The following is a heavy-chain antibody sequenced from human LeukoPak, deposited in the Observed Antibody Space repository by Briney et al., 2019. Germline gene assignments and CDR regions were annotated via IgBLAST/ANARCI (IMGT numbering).Heavy chain of an antibody. D-gene: IGHD6-6*01. CDR2: ISSSSSYI. CDR3: AREGTQGGSSHPDY. V-gene: IGHV3-21*01. J-gene: IGHJ4*02. CDR1: GFTFSNCS. Sequence: GGSLRLSCAASGFTFSNCSMNWVRQAPGKGLEWVSSISSSSSYIYYADSVKGRFTMSRDNAKNSLYLQMNSLRAEDTAVYYCAREGTQGGSSHPDYWGQGTLVTVSS.